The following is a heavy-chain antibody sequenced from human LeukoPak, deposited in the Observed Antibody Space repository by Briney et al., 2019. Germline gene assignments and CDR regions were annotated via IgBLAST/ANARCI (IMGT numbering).Heavy chain of an antibody. J-gene: IGHJ4*02. Sequence: GGSLRLSCAASGFIFSDYYMSWIRQAPGKGLEWVSYISGSGSVIFYTDSVKGRFTISRDNAKNSLYLQMNSLRAEDTAVYYCARVALMCSGGGCYTFDDWGQGMLVTVSS. D-gene: IGHD2-15*01. V-gene: IGHV3-11*01. CDR3: ARVALMCSGGGCYTFDD. CDR1: GFIFSDYY. CDR2: ISGSGSVI.